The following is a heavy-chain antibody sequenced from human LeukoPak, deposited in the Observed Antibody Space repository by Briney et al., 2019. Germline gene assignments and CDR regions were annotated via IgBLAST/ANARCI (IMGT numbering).Heavy chain of an antibody. Sequence: ASVKVSCKASGYTFTGYYMQWVRQAAGQGLEGMGWINPNSGGTNYAQKFQGSVTMTRDTSISTAYMELSRLRSDDTAVYYCAKSYYYDFLDAFDIWGQGTMVTVSS. CDR3: AKSYYYDFLDAFDI. J-gene: IGHJ3*02. D-gene: IGHD3-22*01. CDR2: INPNSGGT. V-gene: IGHV1-2*02. CDR1: GYTFTGYY.